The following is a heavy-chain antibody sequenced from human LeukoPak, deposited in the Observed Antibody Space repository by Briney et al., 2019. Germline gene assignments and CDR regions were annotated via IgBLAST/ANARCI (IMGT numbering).Heavy chain of an antibody. CDR1: GGSFSDYC. Sequence: SETLSLTCTVYGGSFSDYCWSWIRQPPGKGLEWVGEINHRGSTNYNPSLKSRVTISVDTSKNQFSLKLTSVTAADTALYYCTRGKSETVFDYWGQGTLVTVSS. J-gene: IGHJ4*02. V-gene: IGHV4-34*01. D-gene: IGHD2-21*02. CDR2: INHRGST. CDR3: TRGKSETVFDY.